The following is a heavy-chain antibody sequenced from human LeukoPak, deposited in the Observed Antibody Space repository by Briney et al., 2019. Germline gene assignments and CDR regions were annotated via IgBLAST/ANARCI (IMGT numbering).Heavy chain of an antibody. CDR3: ARRDGYDFDY. CDR2: IWYDGTNK. V-gene: IGHV3-33*01. D-gene: IGHD5-24*01. J-gene: IGHJ4*02. Sequence: PGRSLRLSCAASGFTFSSYGMHWVRQAPGKGLEWVAVIWYDGTNKYYADSVKGRFTISRDDSKNTLYLQMNSLSAEDTAVYYCARRDGYDFDYWGQGTLVTVSS. CDR1: GFTFSSYG.